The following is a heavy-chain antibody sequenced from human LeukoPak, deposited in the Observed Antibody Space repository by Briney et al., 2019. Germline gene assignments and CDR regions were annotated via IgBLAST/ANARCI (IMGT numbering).Heavy chain of an antibody. V-gene: IGHV3-23*01. Sequence: GGSLRLSCAASGFIFNNYGLIWVRQAPGKGLEWVSAISNDGGGTSYADFVKGRFTISRDNSKNTLFLQMNSLRAEDTALYYCAKGSSGYFVDLWGQGTLVTVSS. J-gene: IGHJ5*02. CDR1: GFIFNNYG. D-gene: IGHD3-22*01. CDR2: ISNDGGGT. CDR3: AKGSSGYFVDL.